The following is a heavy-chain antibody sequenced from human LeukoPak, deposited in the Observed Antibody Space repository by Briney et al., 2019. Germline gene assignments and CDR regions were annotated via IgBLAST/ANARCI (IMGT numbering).Heavy chain of an antibody. CDR2: IYYSGST. J-gene: IGHJ4*02. D-gene: IGHD5-18*01. CDR1: GGSISSYY. CDR3: AREQGYSYGSGSVSPFDY. V-gene: IGHV4-59*01. Sequence: SETLSLTCTVSGGSISSYYWSWIRQPPGKGLEWIGYIYYSGSTNYNPSLKSRVTISVDTSKNQFSLKLSSVTAADTAVYYCAREQGYSYGSGSVSPFDYWGQGTLVTVSS.